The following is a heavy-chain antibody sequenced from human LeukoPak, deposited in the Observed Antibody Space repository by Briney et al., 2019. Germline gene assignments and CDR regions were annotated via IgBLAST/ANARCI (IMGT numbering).Heavy chain of an antibody. J-gene: IGHJ6*02. CDR2: IYTSGST. CDR3: AREIPDYYGSGSYYIYYGMDV. Sequence: SETLSLTCTVSGGSISSYYWSWIRQPAGKGLEWIGHIYTSGSTNYNPSLKSRVTMSVDTSKNQFSLKLSSVTAADTAVYYCAREIPDYYGSGSYYIYYGMDVWGQGTTVTVSS. V-gene: IGHV4-4*07. CDR1: GGSISSYY. D-gene: IGHD3-10*01.